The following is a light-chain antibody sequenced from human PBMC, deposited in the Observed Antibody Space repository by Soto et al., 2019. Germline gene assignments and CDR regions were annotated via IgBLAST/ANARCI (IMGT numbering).Light chain of an antibody. CDR3: CSYAGSPYV. V-gene: IGLV2-11*01. CDR2: DVS. CDR1: SSDVGAYNY. Sequence: QSALTQPRSVSGSPGQSVTISCTGTSSDVGAYNYVSWYQQHPGKAPKLIIYDVSKRPSGVPDRFSGSKSGNTASLTISGLQAEDEADYYCCSYAGSPYVFGTGTKATVL. J-gene: IGLJ1*01.